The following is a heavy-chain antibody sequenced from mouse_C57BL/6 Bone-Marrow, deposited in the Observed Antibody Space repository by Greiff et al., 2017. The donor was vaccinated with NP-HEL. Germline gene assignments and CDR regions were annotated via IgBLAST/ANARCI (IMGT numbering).Heavy chain of an antibody. CDR2: VRSNSSNYAT. J-gene: IGHJ3*01. V-gene: IGHV10-3*01. D-gene: IGHD1-1*01. CDR3: VRVLSFFYYCGTSFAY. CDR1: GFTFNTFA. Sequence: GGGLVQPKGSLNLSCAASGFTFNTFALHRVRQAPGKGLEWVARVRSNSSNYATYYADSVKDRFTISRDDSQSMLYLQMNNLKTEDTAMYYCVRVLSFFYYCGTSFAYWGQGTLVTVSA.